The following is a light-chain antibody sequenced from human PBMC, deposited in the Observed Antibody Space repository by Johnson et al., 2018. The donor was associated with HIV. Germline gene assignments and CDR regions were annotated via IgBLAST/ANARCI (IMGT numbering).Light chain of an antibody. V-gene: IGLV1-51*01. CDR1: NSNFGNYY. CDR3: GTWDTRLSAYV. J-gene: IGLJ1*01. CDR2: DNH. Sequence: QSVLTQPPSVSAAPGQKVTISCSGNNSNFGNYYLSWYQHLPGTAPKLLIYDNHKRPSGIPDRFSGSKSGTSATLAITGLQAGDEADYYCGTWDTRLSAYVFGTGTKVTVL.